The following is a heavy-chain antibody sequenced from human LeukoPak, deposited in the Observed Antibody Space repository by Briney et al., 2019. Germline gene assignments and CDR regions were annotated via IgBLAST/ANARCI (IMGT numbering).Heavy chain of an antibody. CDR3: ARGSSNAFDI. J-gene: IGHJ3*02. D-gene: IGHD4-11*01. CDR1: GFTVSSNY. Sequence: GGSLRLSCAASGFTVSSNYMSWVRQAPGKGLEWVSVIYSGGSTYYADSVKGRFTISRDNLKNTVYFQMNSLRAEDTAVYRCARGSSNAFDIWGQGTMVTVSS. V-gene: IGHV3-53*01. CDR2: IYSGGST.